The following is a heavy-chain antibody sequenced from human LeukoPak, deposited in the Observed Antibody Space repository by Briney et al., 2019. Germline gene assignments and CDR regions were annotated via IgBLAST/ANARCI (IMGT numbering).Heavy chain of an antibody. V-gene: IGHV3-7*01. J-gene: IGHJ4*02. CDR1: GFTFSRYW. Sequence: GGSLTLSCAASGFTFSRYWMNWVRQAPGKGLEWVANTKQDGSEKYYLESVKGRFTISRDNAKKSLYLHMNSLRGEDTAVYYCALSSGNYAIPFDYWGQGTLVTVSS. CDR3: ALSSGNYAIPFDY. CDR2: TKQDGSEK. D-gene: IGHD1-26*01.